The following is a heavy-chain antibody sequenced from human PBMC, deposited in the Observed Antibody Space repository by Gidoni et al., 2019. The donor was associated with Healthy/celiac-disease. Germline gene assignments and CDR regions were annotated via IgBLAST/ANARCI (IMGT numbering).Heavy chain of an antibody. CDR1: GGSFSGYY. D-gene: IGHD2-2*02. V-gene: IGHV4-34*01. CDR3: ARQRGGWGYCSSTSCYSNYYYYGMDV. CDR2: INHSGST. Sequence: QVQLQPWCAGLLKPSETLSITCAVYGGSFSGYYWTWLRPPHGKGLEWIGQINHSGSTTYNPSLKSRVTISVDTSKNQFSLKLRSVTAAETAVYYCARQRGGWGYCSSTSCYSNYYYYGMDVWGQGTTVTVSS. J-gene: IGHJ6*02.